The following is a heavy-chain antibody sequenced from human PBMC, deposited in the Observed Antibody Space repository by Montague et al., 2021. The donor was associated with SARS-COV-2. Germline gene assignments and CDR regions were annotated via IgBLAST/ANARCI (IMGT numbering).Heavy chain of an antibody. CDR2: IHYSGAT. D-gene: IGHD6-13*01. J-gene: IGHJ5*02. V-gene: IGHV4-39*07. Sequence: SETLSLTCSVSGGSLETSGYYWGWVRQPPGKGLEWIVSIHYSGATFYNPSLKIRVTMSLDTSKNHFSLNLTSVTAADTDVYFCARDSKGGRQLGNWFDPRGQGTLVTVSS. CDR1: GGSLETSGYY. CDR3: ARDSKGGRQLGNWFDP.